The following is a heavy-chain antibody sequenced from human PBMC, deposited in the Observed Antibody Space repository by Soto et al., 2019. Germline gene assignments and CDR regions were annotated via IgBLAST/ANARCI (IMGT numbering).Heavy chain of an antibody. D-gene: IGHD1-1*01. J-gene: IGHJ4*02. Sequence: PGGSLRLSCAASGFTFSGFWMSWVRQAPGKGLEWVANIKEDGSEKYYVDSAKGRFTISSDNAKNTLYLQMNSLRAEDTAVYYCAKDLTWNQADYWGQGALVTVSS. CDR3: AKDLTWNQADY. CDR1: GFTFSGFW. CDR2: IKEDGSEK. V-gene: IGHV3-7*01.